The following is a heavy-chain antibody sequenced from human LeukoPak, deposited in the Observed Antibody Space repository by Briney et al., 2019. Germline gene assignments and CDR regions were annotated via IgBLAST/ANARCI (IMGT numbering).Heavy chain of an antibody. D-gene: IGHD5-18*01. CDR2: ISYDGSNK. V-gene: IGHV3-30*18. J-gene: IGHJ4*02. CDR1: GFTFSNYG. CDR3: AKEAGYSYGFDY. Sequence: GGSLRLSCAASGFTFSNYGIHWVRQAPGKGLEWVAVISYDGSNKYYADSVKGRCTISRDKSKNTVYLHMNSLRAEDTAVYYCAKEAGYSYGFDYWGQGTLVTVSS.